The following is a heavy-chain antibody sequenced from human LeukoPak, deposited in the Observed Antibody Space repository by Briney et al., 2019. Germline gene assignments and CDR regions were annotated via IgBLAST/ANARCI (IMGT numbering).Heavy chain of an antibody. CDR1: GGSISSYY. V-gene: IGHV4-59*12. Sequence: SETLSLTCTVSGGSISSYYWSWIRQPPGKGLEWIGEIYQSGSTNYNPTLKSRVTMSVDKSRNQFSLSLTSVTAADTAVYYCARGEQYGSGTVQFDYWGQGTLVTVSS. D-gene: IGHD3-10*01. J-gene: IGHJ4*02. CDR3: ARGEQYGSGTVQFDY. CDR2: IYQSGST.